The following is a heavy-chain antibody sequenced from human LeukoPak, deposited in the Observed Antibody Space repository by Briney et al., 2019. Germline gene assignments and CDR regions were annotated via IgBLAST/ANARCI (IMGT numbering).Heavy chain of an antibody. CDR2: ISYDGSNK. CDR3: AKERPRFSGSYFDY. J-gene: IGHJ4*02. D-gene: IGHD1-26*01. CDR1: GFTLSNSW. Sequence: GGSLRLSCAVSGFTLSNSWMHWVRQAPGKGLEWVAVISYDGSNKYYADSVKGRFTISRDNSKNTLYLQMNSLRAEDTAVYYCAKERPRFSGSYFDYWGQGTLVTVSS. V-gene: IGHV3-30*18.